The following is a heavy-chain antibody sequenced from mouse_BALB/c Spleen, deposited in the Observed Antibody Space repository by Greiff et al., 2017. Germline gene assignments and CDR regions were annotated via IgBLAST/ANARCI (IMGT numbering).Heavy chain of an antibody. Sequence: EVKLVESGGGLVKPGGSLKLSCAASGFAFSSYDMSWVRQTPEKRLAWVAYISSGGGSTYYPDTVKGRITISRDNAKNTLYLQMSSLKSEDTAMYYCARHTPIYYCYDGGFAYGGQGTLATVAA. CDR3: ARHTPIYYCYDGGFAY. D-gene: IGHD2-2*01. CDR1: GFAFSSYD. CDR2: ISSGGGST. V-gene: IGHV5-12-1*01. J-gene: IGHJ3*01.